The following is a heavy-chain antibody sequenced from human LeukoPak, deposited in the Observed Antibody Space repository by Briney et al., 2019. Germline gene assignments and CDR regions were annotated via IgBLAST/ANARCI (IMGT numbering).Heavy chain of an antibody. Sequence: SETLSLTCAVYGGSFSGYYWSWIRQPPGKGLEWIGEINHSGSTNYNPSLKSRVTISVDTSKNQFSLKLSSVTAADTAVYYCARLTSAAPNFDYWGQGTLVTVSS. CDR3: ARLTSAAPNFDY. J-gene: IGHJ4*02. CDR1: GGSFSGYY. V-gene: IGHV4-34*01. D-gene: IGHD3-3*01. CDR2: INHSGST.